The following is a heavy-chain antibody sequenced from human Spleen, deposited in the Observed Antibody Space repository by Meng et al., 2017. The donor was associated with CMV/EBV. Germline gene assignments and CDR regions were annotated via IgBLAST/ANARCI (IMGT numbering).Heavy chain of an antibody. Sequence: ESLKISCAASGFTFSDYSMNWIRQAPGKGLEWIGSLYHTGSTYYNPSLRSRVTISSDTSRNRFFLRLTSVTAADTALYYCARGGSTSLSYYYALDVWGQGTTVTVSS. J-gene: IGHJ6*02. CDR3: ARGGSTSLSYYYALDV. CDR2: LYHTGST. D-gene: IGHD2-2*01. V-gene: IGHV4-38-2*01. CDR1: GFTFSDYS.